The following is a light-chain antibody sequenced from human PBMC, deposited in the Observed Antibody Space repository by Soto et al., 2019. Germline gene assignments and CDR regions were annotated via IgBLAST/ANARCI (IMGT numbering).Light chain of an antibody. CDR1: QSVSSN. CDR3: QQYNNWPQT. CDR2: GSS. V-gene: IGKV3-15*01. Sequence: EIVMTQSPATLSVSPGERATLSCRASQSVSSNLAWYQQKPGQAPRLLIYGSSTRATGIPARFSGSGSGTEFTLTISSLQSEDFAVYYCQQYNNWPQTFGGGNKVYIK. J-gene: IGKJ4*01.